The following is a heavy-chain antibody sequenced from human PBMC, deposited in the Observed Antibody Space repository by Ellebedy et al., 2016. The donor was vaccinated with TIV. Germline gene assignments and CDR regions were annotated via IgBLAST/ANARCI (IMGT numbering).Heavy chain of an antibody. D-gene: IGHD3-22*01. CDR1: GFTFSSYE. V-gene: IGHV3-48*03. CDR3: AKDRTYYYEEGWFDP. CDR2: ISSSRSTI. J-gene: IGHJ5*02. Sequence: GESLKISCAASGFTFSSYEMNWVRQAPGKGLEWVSYISSSRSTIYYAESVKGRFTISRDNAKNSLYLQMNSLRAEDTAVYYCAKDRTYYYEEGWFDPWGQGTLVTVSS.